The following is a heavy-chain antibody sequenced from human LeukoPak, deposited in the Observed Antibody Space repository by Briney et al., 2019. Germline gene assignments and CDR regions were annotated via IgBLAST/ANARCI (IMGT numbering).Heavy chain of an antibody. CDR2: IYYSGST. J-gene: IGHJ6*02. CDR3: ARDVVVAANPAGYYYYGMDV. D-gene: IGHD2-15*01. CDR1: GGSISSGGYY. Sequence: SETLSLTCTVFGGSISSGGYYWSWIRQHPGKGLEWIGYIYYSGSTYYDPSLKSRVTISVDTSKNQFSLKLSSVTAADTAVYYCARDVVVAANPAGYYYYGMDVWGQGTTVTVSS. V-gene: IGHV4-31*03.